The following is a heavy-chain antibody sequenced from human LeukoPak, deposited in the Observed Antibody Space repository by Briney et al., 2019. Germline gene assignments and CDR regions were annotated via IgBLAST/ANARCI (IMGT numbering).Heavy chain of an antibody. CDR1: GGSFSGYY. V-gene: IGHV4-34*01. CDR3: ARHSGGTYYVNFDP. J-gene: IGHJ5*02. Sequence: SETLSLTCAVYGGSFSGYYWSWIRQPPGKGLEWIGEINHSGSANYNPSLKSRVTISVDTSKNQFSLKLSSVTAADTAVYYCARHSGGTYYVNFDPWGQGTLVTVSS. CDR2: INHSGSA. D-gene: IGHD1-26*01.